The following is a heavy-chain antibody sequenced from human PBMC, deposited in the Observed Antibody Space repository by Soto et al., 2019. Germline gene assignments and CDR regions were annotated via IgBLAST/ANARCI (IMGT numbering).Heavy chain of an antibody. V-gene: IGHV1-18*04. CDR2: ISAYNGNT. CDR1: GYTFTSYG. Sequence: ASLKVSCKASGYTFTSYGISWVRQAPGQGLEWMGWISAYNGNTNYAQKLQGRVTMTTDTSTSTAYMELRSLRSDDTAVYYCARDPPFWSGYYPGYYYGMDVWGQGTTVTVYS. D-gene: IGHD3-3*01. CDR3: ARDPPFWSGYYPGYYYGMDV. J-gene: IGHJ6*02.